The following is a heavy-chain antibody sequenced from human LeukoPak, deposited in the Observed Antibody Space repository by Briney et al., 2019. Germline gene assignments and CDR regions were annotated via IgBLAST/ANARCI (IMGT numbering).Heavy chain of an antibody. J-gene: IGHJ6*02. CDR2: ISGSGGST. CDR3: AKDSATMVRGVKSGHYYYGMDV. CDR1: GFTFSSYA. D-gene: IGHD3-10*01. Sequence: PGGSLRLFCAASGFTFSSYAMSWVRQAPGKGLEWVSAISGSGGSTYYADSVKGRFTISRDNSKNTLYLQMNSLRAEDTAVYYCAKDSATMVRGVKSGHYYYGMDVWGQGTTVTVSS. V-gene: IGHV3-23*01.